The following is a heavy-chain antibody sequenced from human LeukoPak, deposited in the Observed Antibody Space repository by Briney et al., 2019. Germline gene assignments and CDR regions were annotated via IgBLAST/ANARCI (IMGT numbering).Heavy chain of an antibody. CDR1: GFTLSDYY. V-gene: IGHV3-11*01. D-gene: IGHD3-3*01. CDR2: IISSGSTI. Sequence: GGSLRLSCAASGFTLSDYYMSWIRQAPGKGLEWVSYIISSGSTIYYADSVRGRFTISRDNAKNSLYLQMNSLRAEDTAVYYCAKEAYDFWSGSEARAFDYWGQGTLVTVSS. CDR3: AKEAYDFWSGSEARAFDY. J-gene: IGHJ4*02.